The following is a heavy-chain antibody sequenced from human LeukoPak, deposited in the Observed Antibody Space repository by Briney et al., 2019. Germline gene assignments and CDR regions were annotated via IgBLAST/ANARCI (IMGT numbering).Heavy chain of an antibody. Sequence: PGGSLRLSCAASGFTFDDYAMHWVRHAPGKGLEWVSGISWNSGSIGYADSVKGRFTISRDNPKNSLYLQMNSLRAEDTALYYCAKDSGPTIFGVVQNRFDPWGQGTLVTVSS. D-gene: IGHD3-3*01. CDR3: AKDSGPTIFGVVQNRFDP. V-gene: IGHV3-9*01. CDR2: ISWNSGSI. J-gene: IGHJ5*02. CDR1: GFTFDDYA.